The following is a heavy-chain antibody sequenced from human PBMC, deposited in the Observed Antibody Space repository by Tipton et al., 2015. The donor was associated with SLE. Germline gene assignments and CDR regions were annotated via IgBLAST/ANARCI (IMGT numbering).Heavy chain of an antibody. Sequence: GSLRLSCAASGFTFSSYWMSWVRQAPGKGLEWVANIKQDGSEKYYVDSVKGRFTISRDNAKNSLYLQMNSLRAEDTAVYYCANVAGYCSSTTCYWIWGQGTMVTVSS. CDR1: GFTFSSYW. J-gene: IGHJ3*02. V-gene: IGHV3-7*05. CDR2: IKQDGSEK. D-gene: IGHD2-2*01. CDR3: ANVAGYCSSTTCYWI.